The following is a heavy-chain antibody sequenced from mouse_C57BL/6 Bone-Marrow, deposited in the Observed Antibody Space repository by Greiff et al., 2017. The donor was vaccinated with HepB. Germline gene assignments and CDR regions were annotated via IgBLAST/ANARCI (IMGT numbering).Heavy chain of an antibody. CDR3: ANFYYFDY. Sequence: QVQLKESGAELARPGASVKMSCKASGYTFTSYTMHWVKQRPGQGLEWIGYINPSSGYTKYNQKFKDKATLTADKSSSTAYMQLSSLTSEDSAVYYCANFYYFDYWGQGTTLTVSS. J-gene: IGHJ2*01. V-gene: IGHV1-4*01. CDR1: GYTFTSYT. CDR2: INPSSGYT.